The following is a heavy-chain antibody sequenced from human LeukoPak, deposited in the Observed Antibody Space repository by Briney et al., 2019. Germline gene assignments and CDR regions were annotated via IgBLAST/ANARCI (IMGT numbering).Heavy chain of an antibody. J-gene: IGHJ4*02. CDR2: IRGSGGGT. Sequence: PGGSLRLSCAASGFTFSNYGMSWVRQAPGKGLEWVSVIRGSGGGTYYADSVKGRLTISRDNSKNTVYLQMNSLRAEDTAVYYCVKARMPHCGTDCLESWGQGTLVTVSS. CDR3: VKARMPHCGTDCLES. D-gene: IGHD2-21*02. V-gene: IGHV3-23*01. CDR1: GFTFSNYG.